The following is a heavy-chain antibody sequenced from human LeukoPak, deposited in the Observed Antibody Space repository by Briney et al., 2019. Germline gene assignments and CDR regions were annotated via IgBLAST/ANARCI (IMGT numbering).Heavy chain of an antibody. J-gene: IGHJ5*02. CDR1: GYTFTSNY. Sequence: ASVKVSCKAFGYTFTSNYMHWVRQAPGQGLEWMGWINPNSGGTNYAQKFQGRVTMTRDTSISTAYMELSRLRSDDTAVYYCARVGSGSYYSYSWFDPWGQGTLVTVSS. CDR2: INPNSGGT. D-gene: IGHD1-26*01. V-gene: IGHV1-2*02. CDR3: ARVGSGSYYSYSWFDP.